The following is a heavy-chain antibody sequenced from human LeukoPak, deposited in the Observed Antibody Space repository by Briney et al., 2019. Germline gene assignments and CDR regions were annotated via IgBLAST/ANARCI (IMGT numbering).Heavy chain of an antibody. CDR1: GFTVSSNY. CDR3: ARGGYCSSTSCSDV. CDR2: IYSGGST. Sequence: PGGSLRLSCAASGFTVSSNYMSWVRQAPGKGLEWVSVIYSGGSTYYADSVKGRFTISRDNSKNTLYLQMNSLRAEDTAVYYYARGGYCSSTSCSDVWGQGTLVTVSS. V-gene: IGHV3-53*01. J-gene: IGHJ4*02. D-gene: IGHD2-2*01.